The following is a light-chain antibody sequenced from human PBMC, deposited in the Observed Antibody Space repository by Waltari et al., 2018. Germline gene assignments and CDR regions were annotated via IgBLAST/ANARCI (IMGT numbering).Light chain of an antibody. CDR3: ATWDDSLNGVV. CDR2: SKN. Sequence: QSVLTQPPSASGTPGQRVTISCSGRSSNIESNRVNWYQQLPGTAPTLRIYSKNQRPSGVPARFSGSKSDTSASLAISGLQSDDEADYYCATWDDSLNGVVFGGGTRLTVL. CDR1: SSNIESNR. J-gene: IGLJ2*01. V-gene: IGLV1-44*01.